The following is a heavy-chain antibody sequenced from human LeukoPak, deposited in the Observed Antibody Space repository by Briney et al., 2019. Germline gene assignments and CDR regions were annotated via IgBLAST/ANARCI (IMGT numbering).Heavy chain of an antibody. V-gene: IGHV4-31*03. CDR3: ARDYSSSSGGAFDI. J-gene: IGHJ3*02. CDR2: IYYSGST. Sequence: PSQTLSLTCTVSGGSISSGGYYWSWIRQHPGKGLEWIGYIYYSGSTYYNPSLKSRVTISVDTSKNQFSLKLSSVTAADTAVYYCARDYSSSSGGAFDIWGQGTMVTVSS. CDR1: GGSISSGGYY. D-gene: IGHD6-6*01.